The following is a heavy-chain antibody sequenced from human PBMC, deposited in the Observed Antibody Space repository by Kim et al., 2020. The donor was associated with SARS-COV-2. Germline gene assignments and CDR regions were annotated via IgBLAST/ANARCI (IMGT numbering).Heavy chain of an antibody. CDR2: IAVSTGTT. CDR3: AKIRGDATTAPDFDY. CDR1: EFTFSTYA. V-gene: IGHV3-23*01. Sequence: GGSLRLSCAASEFTFSTYAMMWVRQAPGPGLAWVSSIAVSTGTTYSADSVKGRFTIYRDNSRNPLFLQMNSLRAEDTARYYCAKIRGDATTAPDFDYWGQITLLTVSS. J-gene: IGHJ4*02. D-gene: IGHD1-26*01.